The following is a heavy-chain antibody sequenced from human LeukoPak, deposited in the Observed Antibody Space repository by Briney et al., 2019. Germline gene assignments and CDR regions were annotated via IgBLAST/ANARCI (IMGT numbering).Heavy chain of an antibody. Sequence: GGSLRLSCAASGCTFSSDWMHWVRQAPGKGLVWVSRIKSDGSSTRYADSVKGRFTISRDNAKNTLYLQMNSLRAEDTAVYYCARDSAECTGGYCYLVSWGQGTLVTVSS. V-gene: IGHV3-74*01. CDR3: ARDSAECTGGYCYLVS. CDR2: IKSDGSST. D-gene: IGHD2-8*02. CDR1: GCTFSSDW. J-gene: IGHJ4*02.